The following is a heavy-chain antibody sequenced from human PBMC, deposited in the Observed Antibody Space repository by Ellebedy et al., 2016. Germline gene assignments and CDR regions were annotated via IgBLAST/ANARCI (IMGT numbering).Heavy chain of an antibody. CDR1: GFTFSSYA. CDR2: ISGSGGST. Sequence: GGSLRLSXAASGFTFSSYAMSWVRQAPGKGLEWVSAISGSGGSTYYADSVKGRFTISRDNSKNTLYLQMNSLRAEDTAVYYCAKGDGVTMIVVVISGMDVWGQGTTVTVSS. CDR3: AKGDGVTMIVVVISGMDV. J-gene: IGHJ6*02. V-gene: IGHV3-23*01. D-gene: IGHD3-22*01.